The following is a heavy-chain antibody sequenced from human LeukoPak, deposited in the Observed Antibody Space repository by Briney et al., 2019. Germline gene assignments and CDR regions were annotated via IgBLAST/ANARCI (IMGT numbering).Heavy chain of an antibody. V-gene: IGHV3-11*01. J-gene: IGHJ4*02. CDR1: GFTFSDYY. CDR2: ISSSGSTI. D-gene: IGHD3-22*01. Sequence: GGSLRLSCAASGFTFSDYYMSWIRQAPGKGLEWVSYISSSGSTICYADSVKGRFTISRDNAKNSLYLQMNSLRAEDTAVYYCARDDSSLEHFDYWGQGTLVTVSS. CDR3: ARDDSSLEHFDY.